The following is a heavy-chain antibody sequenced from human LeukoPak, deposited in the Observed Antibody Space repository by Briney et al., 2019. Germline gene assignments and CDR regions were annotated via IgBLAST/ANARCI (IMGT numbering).Heavy chain of an antibody. J-gene: IGHJ4*02. CDR1: GGSISSYY. Sequence: PSETRSLTCTVSGGSISSYYGSWIRQPPGKGLAWIGSIYYSGSTNYNPSLKSRVTISVDTSKNQFSLKLSSVTAADTAVYYCARCVRDYYDSSGYYYSAYYFDYWGQGTLVTVSS. CDR2: IYYSGST. V-gene: IGHV4-59*01. D-gene: IGHD3-22*01. CDR3: ARCVRDYYDSSGYYYSAYYFDY.